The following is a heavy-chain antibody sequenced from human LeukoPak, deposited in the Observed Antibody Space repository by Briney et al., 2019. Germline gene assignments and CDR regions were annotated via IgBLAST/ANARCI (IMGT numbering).Heavy chain of an antibody. CDR3: ARWAAADNGEYYFDY. CDR1: GYTFTSYD. Sequence: ASVKVSCKASGYTFTSYDINWVRQATGQGLEWKGWMNPNSGNTGYAQKFQGRVTMTRNTSISTAYMELSSLRSEDTAVYYCARWAAADNGEYYFDYWGQGTLVTVSS. CDR2: MNPNSGNT. D-gene: IGHD6-13*01. V-gene: IGHV1-8*01. J-gene: IGHJ4*02.